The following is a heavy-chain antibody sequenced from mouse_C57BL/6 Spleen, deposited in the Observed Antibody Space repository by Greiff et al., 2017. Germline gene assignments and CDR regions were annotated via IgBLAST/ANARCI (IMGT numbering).Heavy chain of an antibody. D-gene: IGHD2-1*01. Sequence: VQLQQSGPELVKPGASVKISCKASGYSFTGYYMNWVKQSPEKSLEWIGEINPSTGGTTYNQKFKAKATLTVDKSSSTAYMQLKSLTSEDSSVYYWASSRVTTGAYAMEDWGQGTAVTVSS. CDR2: INPSTGGT. J-gene: IGHJ4*01. CDR3: ASSRVTTGAYAMED. V-gene: IGHV1-42*01. CDR1: GYSFTGYY.